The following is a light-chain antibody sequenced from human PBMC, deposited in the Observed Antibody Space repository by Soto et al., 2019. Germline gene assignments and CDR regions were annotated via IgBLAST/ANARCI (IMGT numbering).Light chain of an antibody. CDR2: RNN. Sequence: QSVLTQPPSASGTPGQRVTISCSGSSSNIGSNYVYWYQQLPGTAPKLLIYRNNQRPSGVPDRFSGSKSGTSASLAISGLRPEDEADYYCAAWDDSVVFGGGTKLTVL. J-gene: IGLJ2*01. CDR3: AAWDDSVV. CDR1: SSNIGSNY. V-gene: IGLV1-47*01.